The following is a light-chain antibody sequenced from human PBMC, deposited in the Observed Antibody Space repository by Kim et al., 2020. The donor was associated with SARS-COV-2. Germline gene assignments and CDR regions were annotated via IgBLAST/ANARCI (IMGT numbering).Light chain of an antibody. CDR1: QSVSNNF. Sequence: EIVLTQSPGTLSLSPGERATLSCRASQSVSNNFLAWYQHKPGQAIRATDTPDRFSGSGSGTDFTLTISRLQPEDFGVYYCQQFATSLSFGGGTKVDIK. CDR3: QQFATSLS. J-gene: IGKJ4*01. V-gene: IGKV3-20*01.